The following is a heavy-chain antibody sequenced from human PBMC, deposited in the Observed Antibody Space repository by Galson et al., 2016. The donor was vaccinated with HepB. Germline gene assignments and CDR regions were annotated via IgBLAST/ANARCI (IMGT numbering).Heavy chain of an antibody. CDR1: GFPLRSYA. CDR2: ISYDDGSSK. V-gene: IGHV3-30-3*01. D-gene: IGHD2-15*01. CDR3: ARAQIPGYCSGGSCFGKDY. Sequence: SLRLSCAASGFPLRSYAMHWVRQAPGKGLQWVATISYDDGSSKYYADSVKGRFTIPRDNSKNTLYLQMNSLRAEDTALYYCARAQIPGYCSGGSCFGKDYWGQETLVTVSS. J-gene: IGHJ4*02.